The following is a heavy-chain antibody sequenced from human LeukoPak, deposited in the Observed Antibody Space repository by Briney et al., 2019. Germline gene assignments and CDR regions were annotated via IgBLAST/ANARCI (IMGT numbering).Heavy chain of an antibody. CDR1: GFTFSSYS. D-gene: IGHD3-10*01. Sequence: GGSLRLSCAASGFTFSSYSMNWVRQAPGKGLEWVSSISSSSSYIYYADSVKGRFTISRDNAKNSLYLQMNSLRAEDTAVYYCARGGDSGVFDMWGQGTVVIVSS. V-gene: IGHV3-21*01. CDR2: ISSSSSYI. CDR3: ARGGDSGVFDM. J-gene: IGHJ3*02.